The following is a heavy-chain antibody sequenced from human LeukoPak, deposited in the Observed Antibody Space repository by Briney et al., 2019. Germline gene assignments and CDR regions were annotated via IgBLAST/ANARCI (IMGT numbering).Heavy chain of an antibody. CDR2: ISYDGSNK. CDR3: ASSAAAHDY. V-gene: IGHV3-30-3*01. D-gene: IGHD6-13*01. CDR1: GFTFSSYA. Sequence: PGGSLRLSCAASGFTFSSYAMHWVRQAPGKGLEWVAVISYDGSNKYYADSVKGRFTISRDNSKNTLYLQMNSLRAEDTAVYYCASSAAAHDYWGQGTLVTVSS. J-gene: IGHJ4*02.